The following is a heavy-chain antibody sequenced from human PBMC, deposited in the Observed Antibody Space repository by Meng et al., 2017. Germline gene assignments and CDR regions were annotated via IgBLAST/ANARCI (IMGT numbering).Heavy chain of an antibody. J-gene: IGHJ4*02. CDR2: IYSGGST. V-gene: IGHV3-53*02. CDR3: LDEAPRSDY. CDR1: GFTVRNNY. D-gene: IGHD1-1*01. Sequence: DVLRVATGEGFIAPGGSLRLSCAASGFTVRNNYMSWVRQAPGKGLEWVSVIYSGGSTYYADSVKGRFTISRDNAKNTLYLQMNSLRPEDTAVYYCLDEAPRSDYWGQGSLVTVSS.